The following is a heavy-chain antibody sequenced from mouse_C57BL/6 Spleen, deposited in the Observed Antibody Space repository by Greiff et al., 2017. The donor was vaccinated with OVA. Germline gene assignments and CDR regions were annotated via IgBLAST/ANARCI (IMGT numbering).Heavy chain of an antibody. CDR3: ARSLYYGSHWYFDV. CDR1: GFSLSTFGMG. D-gene: IGHD1-1*01. CDR2: IWWDDDK. Sequence: QVTLKVSGPGILQPSQTPSLTCSFSGFSLSTFGMGVGWIRQPSGKGLEWLAHIWWDDDKYYNPALKSRLTISKDTSKNQVFLKIANVDTADTATYSCARSLYYGSHWYFDVWGTGTTVTVSS. V-gene: IGHV8-8*01. J-gene: IGHJ1*03.